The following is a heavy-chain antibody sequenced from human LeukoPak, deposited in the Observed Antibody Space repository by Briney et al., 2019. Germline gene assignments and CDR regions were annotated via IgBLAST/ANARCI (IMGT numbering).Heavy chain of an antibody. J-gene: IGHJ4*02. CDR2: SRNKANFYTT. CDR3: TRVPRGGTYIDY. V-gene: IGHV3-72*01. Sequence: GSLMLLSQASGFTFSDHYIAWVRQAPGKGLEWVGRSRNKANFYTTEYAASVKARFTISRDDSKNSLNLQMHSLKTEDTAVYYCTRVPRGGTYIDYWGQGPETTVSS. CDR1: GFTFSDHY. D-gene: IGHD1-26*01.